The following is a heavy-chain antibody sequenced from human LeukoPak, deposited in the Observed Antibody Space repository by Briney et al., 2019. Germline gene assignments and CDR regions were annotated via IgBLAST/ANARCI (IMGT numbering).Heavy chain of an antibody. Sequence: ASVKVSCKASGYTFTSYDINWVRQATGQGLEWMGWMNPNSGNTGYAQKFQGRVTMTRNTSISTAYMELSSLRSEDTAVYYCARGRKVDYGGDYWGQGTLATVSS. CDR2: MNPNSGNT. J-gene: IGHJ4*02. CDR1: GYTFTSYD. V-gene: IGHV1-8*01. D-gene: IGHD4-23*01. CDR3: ARGRKVDYGGDY.